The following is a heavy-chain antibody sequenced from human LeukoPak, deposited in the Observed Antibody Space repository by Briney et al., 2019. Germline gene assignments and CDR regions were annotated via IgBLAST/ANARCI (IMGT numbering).Heavy chain of an antibody. CDR2: ISAYNGNT. D-gene: IGHD1-1*01. J-gene: IGHJ5*02. Sequence: ASVKVSCKASGYTFTGYYMHWVRQAPGQGLEWMGWISAYNGNTNYAQKLQGRVTMTTDTSTSTAYMELRSLRSDDTAVYYCARDVYNGWFDPWGQGTLVTVSS. V-gene: IGHV1-18*04. CDR1: GYTFTGYY. CDR3: ARDVYNGWFDP.